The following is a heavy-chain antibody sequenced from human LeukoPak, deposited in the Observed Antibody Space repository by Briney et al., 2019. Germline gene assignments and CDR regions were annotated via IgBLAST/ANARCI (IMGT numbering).Heavy chain of an antibody. CDR3: ARRRDYYYMDV. J-gene: IGHJ6*03. Sequence: GRSLRLSCAASGFTFSSYAMHWVRQAPGKGLEYVSAISSNGGSTYYANSVKGRFTISRDNSKNTLYLQMGSLRAEDMAVYYCARRRDYYYMDVWGKGTTVTVSS. CDR1: GFTFSSYA. CDR2: ISSNGGST. V-gene: IGHV3-64*01.